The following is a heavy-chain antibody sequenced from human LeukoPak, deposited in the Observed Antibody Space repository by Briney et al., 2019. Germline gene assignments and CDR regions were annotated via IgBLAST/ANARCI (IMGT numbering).Heavy chain of an antibody. CDR3: ARHLRRGSSWLDP. J-gene: IGHJ5*02. D-gene: IGHD6-13*01. CDR1: GGSISSYY. CDR2: TYYSGST. Sequence: SETLSLTCTVSGGSISSYYWSWIRQPPGKGLEWIGYTYYSGSTNYNPSLKSRVTISVDTSKNQFSLKLSSVTAADTAVYYCARHLRRGSSWLDPWGQGTLVTVSS. V-gene: IGHV4-59*08.